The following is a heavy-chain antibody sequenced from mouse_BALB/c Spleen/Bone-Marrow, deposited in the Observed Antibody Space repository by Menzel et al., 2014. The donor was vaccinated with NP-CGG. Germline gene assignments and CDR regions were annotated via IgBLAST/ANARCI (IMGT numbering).Heavy chain of an antibody. CDR2: ISGGGSYT. CDR1: GFTFSNYG. D-gene: IGHD2-4*01. J-gene: IGHJ3*01. V-gene: IGHV5-9-2*01. Sequence: EVHLVESGGGLVKSGGSLKLSCAASGFTFSNYGMSWVRQTPEKRLEWVATISGGGSYTFYSDSVKGRFTISRDNAKNNLCLQLSSLRSEDTALYYCARHAYYDQTEVSFVYWGQGTLVTVSA. CDR3: ARHAYYDQTEVSFVY.